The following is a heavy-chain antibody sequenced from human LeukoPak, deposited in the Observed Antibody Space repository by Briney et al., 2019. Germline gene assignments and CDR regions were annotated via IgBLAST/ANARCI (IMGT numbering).Heavy chain of an antibody. D-gene: IGHD3-22*01. V-gene: IGHV3-9*01. CDR1: GFTFDDYA. J-gene: IGHJ6*02. CDR3: AKDLSMIVVLNGMDV. Sequence: GGSLRLSCAASGFTFDDYAMHWVRQAPGKGLEWVSGISWNSGSIGYADSVKGRFTISRDNAKNSLYLQMNSLRAEDTAVYYCAKDLSMIVVLNGMDVWGQGTTVTVSS. CDR2: ISWNSGSI.